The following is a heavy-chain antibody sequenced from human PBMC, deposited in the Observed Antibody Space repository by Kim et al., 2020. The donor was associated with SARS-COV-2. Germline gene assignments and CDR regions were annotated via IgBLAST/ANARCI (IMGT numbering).Heavy chain of an antibody. CDR1: GFTFSSFS. Sequence: GGSLRLSCAASGFTFSSFSMHWVRQAPGKGLEWVAVISYDGNNAYYADSVKGRFTISRDNFEKTLYLQMNSLRIDDSAVYYCARDPVTVPAIRSHYYYGMDVWGQGTTVTVSS. V-gene: IGHV3-30*04. D-gene: IGHD2-21*02. CDR3: ARDPVTVPAIRSHYYYGMDV. CDR2: ISYDGNNA. J-gene: IGHJ6*02.